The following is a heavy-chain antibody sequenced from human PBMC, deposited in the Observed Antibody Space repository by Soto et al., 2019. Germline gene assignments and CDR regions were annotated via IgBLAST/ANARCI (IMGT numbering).Heavy chain of an antibody. Sequence: QVQLVQSGAEVKKPGASVKVSCKASGYTFTSYDINWVRQATGQGLEWMGWMNPNRGNTGYAQKYQGRVTMTRYTSISTAYMELSSLRSECTAVYYCAGYADGFDSLLSYYYGMDVWGQGTTVTVSS. V-gene: IGHV1-8*01. CDR1: GYTFTSYD. CDR2: MNPNRGNT. D-gene: IGHD3-9*01. J-gene: IGHJ6*02. CDR3: AGYADGFDSLLSYYYGMDV.